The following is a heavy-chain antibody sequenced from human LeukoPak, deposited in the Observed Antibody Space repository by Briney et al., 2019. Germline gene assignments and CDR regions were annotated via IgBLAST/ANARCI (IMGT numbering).Heavy chain of an antibody. J-gene: IGHJ4*02. CDR2: FDPEDGET. Sequence: ASVKVSCKVSGYTLTELSMHWVRQAPGKGLEWMGGFDPEDGETIYAQKFQGRVTITADESTSTAYMELSSLRSEDTAVYYCAREEDSSSSPRSDYWGQGTLVTVSS. CDR1: GYTLTELS. D-gene: IGHD6-6*01. V-gene: IGHV1-24*01. CDR3: AREEDSSSSPRSDY.